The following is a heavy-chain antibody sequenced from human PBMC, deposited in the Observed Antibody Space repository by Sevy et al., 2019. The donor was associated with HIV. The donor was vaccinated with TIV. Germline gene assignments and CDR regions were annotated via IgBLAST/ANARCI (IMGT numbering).Heavy chain of an antibody. J-gene: IGHJ5*02. CDR1: GYSISSGYY. Sequence: SETLSLTCAVSGYSISSGYYWGWIRQPPGKGLEWIGSIYHSGSTYYNPSLKSRVTISVDTSKNQFSLKLSSVTAADTAVYYCARYIIVVVPAAFGWFDPWGQRTLVTVSS. V-gene: IGHV4-38-2*01. CDR2: IYHSGST. CDR3: ARYIIVVVPAAFGWFDP. D-gene: IGHD2-2*01.